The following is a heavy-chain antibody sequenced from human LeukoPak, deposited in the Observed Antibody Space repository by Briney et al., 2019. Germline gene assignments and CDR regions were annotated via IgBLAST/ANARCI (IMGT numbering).Heavy chain of an antibody. V-gene: IGHV3-53*01. D-gene: IGHD6-19*01. CDR2: LYHDGST. J-gene: IGHJ4*02. Sequence: PGGSLRLSCAASGFTVNSHYMSWVRQAPGKGLEWVSVLYHDGSTYYADSVKGRFTISRDNSKNTLYLQMNSLRAEDTAVYYCAKDRNQWLVTYYFDYWGQGTLVTVSS. CDR1: GFTVNSHY. CDR3: AKDRNQWLVTYYFDY.